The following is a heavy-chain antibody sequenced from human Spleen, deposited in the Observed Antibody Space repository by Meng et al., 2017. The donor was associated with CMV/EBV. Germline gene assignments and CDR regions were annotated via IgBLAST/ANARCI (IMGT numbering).Heavy chain of an antibody. J-gene: IGHJ4*02. Sequence: ASVKVSCKASGYTFTSYGISWVRQAPGQGLEWMGWISAYNGNTNYAQKFQGRVTMTTDTSTTTAYMELRSLRSDDTAVYYCVRALAPPGSIDYWGQGTLVTVSS. CDR1: GYTFTSYG. D-gene: IGHD6-6*01. CDR3: VRALAPPGSIDY. V-gene: IGHV1-18*01. CDR2: ISAYNGNT.